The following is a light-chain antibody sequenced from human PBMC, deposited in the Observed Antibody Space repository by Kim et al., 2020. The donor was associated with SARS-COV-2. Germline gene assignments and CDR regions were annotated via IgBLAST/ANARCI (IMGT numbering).Light chain of an antibody. CDR2: YDS. Sequence: SYELTQPPSVSVAPGKTARMTCGGNNIGSKSVHWNQQKPGQAPVLVIYYDSDRPSGIPERFSGCNSGNTATLTISRVEAGDEADYYCQVWDSSSDHWVFGGGTQLTVL. CDR3: QVWDSSSDHWV. V-gene: IGLV3-21*04. J-gene: IGLJ3*02. CDR1: NIGSKS.